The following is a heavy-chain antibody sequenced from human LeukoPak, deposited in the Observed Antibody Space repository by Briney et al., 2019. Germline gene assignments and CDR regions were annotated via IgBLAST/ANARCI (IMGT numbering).Heavy chain of an antibody. CDR3: AREAITMVRGVIEGQEYFDY. CDR1: EFIFSSYA. J-gene: IGHJ4*02. V-gene: IGHV3-23*01. CDR2: ISDSGGST. Sequence: GGSLRLSCAASEFIFSSYAMSWVRQAPGMGLEWVSVISDSGGSTYYADSVKGRFTISRDNSKNTLYLQMNSLRAEDTAVYYCAREAITMVRGVIEGQEYFDYWGQGTLVTVSS. D-gene: IGHD3-10*01.